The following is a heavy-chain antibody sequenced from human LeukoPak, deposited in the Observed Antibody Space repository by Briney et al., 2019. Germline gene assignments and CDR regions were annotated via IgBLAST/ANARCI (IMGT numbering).Heavy chain of an antibody. J-gene: IGHJ4*02. Sequence: SQTLSLTCAVSGGSISSGGHYWSWIRQPPGKGLEWFGYIYHSGSTYYNPSLKSRVTISVDRSKNQFSLKLSSVTAADTAVYYCARVRYCSSTSCYAERGYFDYWGQGTLVTVSS. CDR2: IYHSGST. D-gene: IGHD2-2*01. CDR1: GGSISSGGHY. CDR3: ARVRYCSSTSCYAERGYFDY. V-gene: IGHV4-30-2*01.